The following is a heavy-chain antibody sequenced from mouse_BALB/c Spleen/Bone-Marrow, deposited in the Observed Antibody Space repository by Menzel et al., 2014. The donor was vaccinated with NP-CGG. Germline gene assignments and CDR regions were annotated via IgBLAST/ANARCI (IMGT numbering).Heavy chain of an antibody. D-gene: IGHD2-3*01. V-gene: IGHV1-14*01. CDR2: INPYNDGT. CDR3: ARRWLPYAMDY. Sequence: EVQLQQSGPELVKPGASVKMSCKASGYTFTSYIMHWVKQKPGQGLEWIGYINPYNDGTKYNEKFKGKATLTSDKSSSTAYMELISLTSEDSAVYYCARRWLPYAMDYWGQGTSVTVSS. CDR1: GYTFTSYI. J-gene: IGHJ4*01.